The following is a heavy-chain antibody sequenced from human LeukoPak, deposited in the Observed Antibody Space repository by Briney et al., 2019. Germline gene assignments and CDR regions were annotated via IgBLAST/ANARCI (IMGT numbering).Heavy chain of an antibody. D-gene: IGHD5-24*01. J-gene: IGHJ4*02. V-gene: IGHV5-51*01. CDR2: IYPDNSET. Sequence: GESLKISCKGSGYNFKGYWIGWVRQMSGKGLELMGVIYPDNSETKYSQSFQGQVTISADRSTSTAYLQWSSLRASDTAMYYCARASRDGYNQNFDHWGQGTLVTVSS. CDR3: ARASRDGYNQNFDH. CDR1: GYNFKGYW.